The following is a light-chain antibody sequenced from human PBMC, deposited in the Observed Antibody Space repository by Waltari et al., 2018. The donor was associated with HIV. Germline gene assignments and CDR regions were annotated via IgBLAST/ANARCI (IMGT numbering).Light chain of an antibody. Sequence: IRITQSPSSFSASTGDRLTITCRASQAISSSLAWYQQKPGRAPKLRIYAASTLQSGVPSRFSGSGSGTDFTLTISCLQSEDFATYYCQQYYDYLRTFGQGTKVEIK. J-gene: IGKJ1*01. CDR3: QQYYDYLRT. V-gene: IGKV1-8*01. CDR2: AAS. CDR1: QAISSS.